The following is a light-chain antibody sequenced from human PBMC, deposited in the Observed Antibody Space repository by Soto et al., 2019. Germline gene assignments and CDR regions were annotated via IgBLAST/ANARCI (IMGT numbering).Light chain of an antibody. CDR1: QDISNF. CDR3: QQLKSFPIT. CDR2: PAS. J-gene: IGKJ5*01. V-gene: IGKV1-9*01. Sequence: DIQLTQSPSFLSASVGDRVTITCRASQDISNFLAWFQQKPGKAPKLLIYPASSLQSGLPSRFSGSGSGTEFTLTISSLQPEDFATYHCQQLKSFPITFGQGTRLEIK.